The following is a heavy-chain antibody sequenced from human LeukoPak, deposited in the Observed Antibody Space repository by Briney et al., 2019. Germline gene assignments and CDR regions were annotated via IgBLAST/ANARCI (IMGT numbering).Heavy chain of an antibody. CDR1: GGSISSYY. J-gene: IGHJ4*02. CDR3: AYNRNFALDN. CDR2: IYHSGGA. Sequence: SETLSLTCTVSGGSISSYYWSWIRQPPGKGLEWIGEIYHSGGANYKPSLKSRVTMSADTSKNHFSLKLTSVTAADTAVYYCAYNRNFALDNWGQGTLVTVSS. D-gene: IGHD1-14*01. V-gene: IGHV4-59*04.